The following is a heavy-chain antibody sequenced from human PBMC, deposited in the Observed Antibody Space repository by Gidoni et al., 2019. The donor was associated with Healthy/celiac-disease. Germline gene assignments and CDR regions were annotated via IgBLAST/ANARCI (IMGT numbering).Heavy chain of an antibody. CDR3: TRDSGISGYRFDP. Sequence: EVQLVESGGGLVQPGRSLRLSCTASGFTFGDYAMSWFRQAPGKGLEWVGFIRSKAYGGTTEYAASVKGRFTISRDDSKSIAYLQMNSLKTEDTAVYYCTRDSGISGYRFDPWGQGTLVTVSS. J-gene: IGHJ5*02. D-gene: IGHD3-22*01. CDR2: IRSKAYGGTT. CDR1: GFTFGDYA. V-gene: IGHV3-49*03.